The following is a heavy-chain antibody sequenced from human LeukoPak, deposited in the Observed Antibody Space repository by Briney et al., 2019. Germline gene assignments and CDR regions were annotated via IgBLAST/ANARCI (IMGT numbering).Heavy chain of an antibody. CDR3: TSVVGATFDY. J-gene: IGHJ4*02. Sequence: GGSLRLSCAAPGFTFSASTMHWVRQASGKGLEWVGRIRSKANNYATAYAASVQGRFTISRDDSKNTAYLQMNSLKTEDTALYYCTSVVGATFDYWGQGTLVTVSS. CDR2: IRSKANNYAT. D-gene: IGHD1-26*01. V-gene: IGHV3-73*01. CDR1: GFTFSAST.